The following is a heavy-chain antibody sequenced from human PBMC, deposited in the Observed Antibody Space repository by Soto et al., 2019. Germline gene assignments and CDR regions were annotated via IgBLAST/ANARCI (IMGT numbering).Heavy chain of an antibody. V-gene: IGHV5-51*01. Sequence: GESLKISCKGSGYSFTSYWIGWVRQMPGKGLEWMGIIYPGNSDTRYSPSFQGQVTISADKSISTAYLQWSSLKASVLRDTHYYDSSDLDYGMDVWGQGTTVTVSS. D-gene: IGHD3-22*01. CDR1: GYSFTSYW. CDR3: YDSSDLDYGMDV. CDR2: IYPGNSDT. J-gene: IGHJ6*02.